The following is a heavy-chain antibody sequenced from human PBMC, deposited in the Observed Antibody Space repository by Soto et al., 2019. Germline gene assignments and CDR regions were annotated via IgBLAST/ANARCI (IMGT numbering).Heavy chain of an antibody. Sequence: GGSLRLSCAASVFTFSSYAMHWVRQAPGKGLEWVAVISYDGSNKYYADSVKGRFTISRDNSKNTLYLQMNSLRAEDTAVYYCARDRDGWNDQAFDYWGQGTLVTVSS. CDR2: ISYDGSNK. V-gene: IGHV3-30-3*01. D-gene: IGHD1-1*01. CDR3: ARDRDGWNDQAFDY. CDR1: VFTFSSYA. J-gene: IGHJ4*02.